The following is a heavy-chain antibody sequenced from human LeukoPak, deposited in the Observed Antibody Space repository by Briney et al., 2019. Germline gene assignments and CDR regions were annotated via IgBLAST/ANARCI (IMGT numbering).Heavy chain of an antibody. D-gene: IGHD2-21*01. J-gene: IGHJ4*02. CDR3: ARLKGERSLFEY. CDR2: IKQDGSEK. Sequence: GGSLRLSCAASGFTFSSYWMSWVRQAPGKGLEWVANIKQDGSEKYYADSVKGRFTISRDSAKNSLYLQMNSLRAEDTAVYYCARLKGERSLFEYWGQGTLVTVSS. CDR1: GFTFSSYW. V-gene: IGHV3-7*02.